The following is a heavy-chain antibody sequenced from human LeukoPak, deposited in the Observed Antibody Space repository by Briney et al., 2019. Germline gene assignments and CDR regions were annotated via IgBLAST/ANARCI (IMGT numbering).Heavy chain of an antibody. Sequence: SETLSLTCAVYGGTFSGYYWSWIRQPPGKGLEWIGEINHSGSTNYNPSLKSRVTISVDTSKNQFSLKLSSVTAADTAVYYCARGLGYCSSTSCYWGQNWFDPWGQGTLVTVSS. CDR1: GGTFSGYY. V-gene: IGHV4-34*01. CDR3: ARGLGYCSSTSCYWGQNWFDP. D-gene: IGHD2-2*01. CDR2: INHSGST. J-gene: IGHJ5*02.